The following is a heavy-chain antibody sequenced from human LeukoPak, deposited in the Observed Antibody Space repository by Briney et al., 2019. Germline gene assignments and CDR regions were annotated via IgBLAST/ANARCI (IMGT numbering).Heavy chain of an antibody. J-gene: IGHJ6*02. CDR2: IYNSGST. V-gene: IGHV4-39*07. CDR3: ARGRSNYYYYYGMDV. D-gene: IGHD4-11*01. Sequence: PSETLSLTCTVSGGSISSNSYFWGWIRQPPGKGLEWLANIYNSGSTYYNPYLKRRVSMSVDTPKNQFSLKLSSVTAADTAVYYCARGRSNYYYYYGMDVWGQGTTVTVSS. CDR1: GGSISSNSYF.